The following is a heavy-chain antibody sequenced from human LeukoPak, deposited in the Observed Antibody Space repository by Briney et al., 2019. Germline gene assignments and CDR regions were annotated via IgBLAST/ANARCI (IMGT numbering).Heavy chain of an antibody. CDR3: ARDPVVPKDSSGYCYLYFVY. Sequence: SETLSLTCTVSGYSISSGYYWGWIRQPPGEGLEWFGRIYYSRSTYYNPYLKSRVTISVDTSKNQFSLKLSSVTAADTAVYYCARDPVVPKDSSGYCYLYFVYWGEGTLVTVST. V-gene: IGHV4-38-2*02. J-gene: IGHJ4*02. CDR1: GYSISSGYY. CDR2: IYYSRST. D-gene: IGHD3-22*01.